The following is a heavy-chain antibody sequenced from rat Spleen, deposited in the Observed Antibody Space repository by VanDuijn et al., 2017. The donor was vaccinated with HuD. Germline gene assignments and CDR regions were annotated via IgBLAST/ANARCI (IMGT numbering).Heavy chain of an antibody. V-gene: IGHV2-13*01. CDR1: GFTLTRYH. D-gene: IGHD1-7*01. CDR2: IWGNGNP. J-gene: IGHJ2*01. CDR3: VRRGYHPFDY. Sequence: QVQLKESGPGLVQPSQTLSLTCTVSGFTLTRYHVHWVRQPPGKGLEWMGVIWGNGNPNYNSALKSRLSITRDTSKSQVFLKMNSLQTEDTAMYFCVRRGYHPFDYWGQGVMVTVSS.